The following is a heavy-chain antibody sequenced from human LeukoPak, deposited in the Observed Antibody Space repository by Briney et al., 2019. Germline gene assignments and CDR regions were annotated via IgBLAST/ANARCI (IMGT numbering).Heavy chain of an antibody. J-gene: IGHJ3*02. CDR1: GFTFSSYW. Sequence: GGSLRLSCAASGFTFSSYWMSWVRQAPGKGLEWVANIKQDGSEKHYVDSVKGRFTISRDNAKNSLYLQMNSLRAEDTAVYYCARDCGGGSCYGPYDAFDIWGQGTMVTVSS. V-gene: IGHV3-7*01. CDR3: ARDCGGGSCYGPYDAFDI. D-gene: IGHD2-15*01. CDR2: IKQDGSEK.